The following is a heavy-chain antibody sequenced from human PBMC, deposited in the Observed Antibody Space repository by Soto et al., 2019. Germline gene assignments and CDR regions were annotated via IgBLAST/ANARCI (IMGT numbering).Heavy chain of an antibody. D-gene: IGHD6-19*01. CDR3: ARVSGSGYRRYYDYGMDV. V-gene: IGHV3-33*01. CDR1: GFTFSSYG. J-gene: IGHJ6*02. Sequence: QVQLVESGGGVVQPGRSLRLSCAASGFTFSSYGMHWVRQAPGKGLEWVAVIWYDGSNKYYADSVKGRFTISRDNSKNTLYLQINSLRGEDTAVYYCARVSGSGYRRYYDYGMDVWGQGTTVTVSS. CDR2: IWYDGSNK.